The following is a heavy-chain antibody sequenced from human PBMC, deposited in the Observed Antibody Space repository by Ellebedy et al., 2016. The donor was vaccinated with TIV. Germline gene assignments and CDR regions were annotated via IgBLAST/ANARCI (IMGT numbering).Heavy chain of an antibody. V-gene: IGHV1-18*01. Sequence: ASVKVSXXASGYTFTSYGISWVRQAPGQGLEWMGWISAYNGNTNYAQKLQGRVTMTTDTSTSTAYMELRSLRSDDTAVYYCARGGAAAGTGDAFDIWGQGTMVTVSS. CDR3: ARGGAAAGTGDAFDI. CDR1: GYTFTSYG. J-gene: IGHJ3*02. CDR2: ISAYNGNT. D-gene: IGHD6-13*01.